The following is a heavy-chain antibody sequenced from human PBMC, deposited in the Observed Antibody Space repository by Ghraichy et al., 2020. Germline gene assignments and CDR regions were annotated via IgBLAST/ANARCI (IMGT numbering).Heavy chain of an antibody. D-gene: IGHD2-15*01. CDR1: GGSLSNDW. Sequence: SETLSLTCAVYGGSLSNDWWSWIRQPPGKGLEWIGEINYSGNTNYNPSLKSRVAISIVTSKNQFSLKLTSVTVADTAIYFCARRVSGRSLYFFDLWGRGTPVTVSS. CDR2: INYSGNT. CDR3: ARRVSGRSLYFFDL. J-gene: IGHJ4*02. V-gene: IGHV4-34*01.